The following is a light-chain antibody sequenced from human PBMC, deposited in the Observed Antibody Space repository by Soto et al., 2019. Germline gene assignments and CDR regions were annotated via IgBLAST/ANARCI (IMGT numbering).Light chain of an antibody. J-gene: IGKJ1*01. Sequence: EIVSTQSPGTLSLSLGEGATLSCRASQRVSSSYLAWYLQKPGQAPRLLIYGASSRATGIPERFSGSGSGTDFTLTISRLEPEDFAVYYCQQYGSSPTFGQGTKVEI. CDR2: GAS. CDR1: QRVSSSY. V-gene: IGKV3-20*01. CDR3: QQYGSSPT.